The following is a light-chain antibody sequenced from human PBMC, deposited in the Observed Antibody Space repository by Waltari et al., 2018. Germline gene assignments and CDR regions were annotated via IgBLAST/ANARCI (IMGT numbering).Light chain of an antibody. V-gene: IGLV7-46*01. CDR1: TGPVTSTPH. CDR3: LLSFYDIRA. J-gene: IGLJ3*02. Sequence: QAEVTQEPSLTVSPGGTVTLTCGSSTGPVTSTPHPYRFLQKPGQVPRTLIYDTDNKHSWTPARFSGSLLGGKAALTLSGAQPEDEAVYYCLLSFYDIRAFGGGTKLTVL. CDR2: DTD.